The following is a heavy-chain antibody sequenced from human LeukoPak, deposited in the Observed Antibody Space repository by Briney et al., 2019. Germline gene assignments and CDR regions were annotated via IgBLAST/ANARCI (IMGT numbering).Heavy chain of an antibody. J-gene: IGHJ4*02. Sequence: SGGSLRLPCAASGFTFSRYNMNWVSQAPGKGLEWVSSISSSSSYIYYADSVKGRFTIPRDNAKNSLYLQMNSMRAEDTAVYYCARTSHSGWYYFDYWGQGTLVTVSS. D-gene: IGHD6-19*01. V-gene: IGHV3-21*01. CDR3: ARTSHSGWYYFDY. CDR2: ISSSSSYI. CDR1: GFTFSRYN.